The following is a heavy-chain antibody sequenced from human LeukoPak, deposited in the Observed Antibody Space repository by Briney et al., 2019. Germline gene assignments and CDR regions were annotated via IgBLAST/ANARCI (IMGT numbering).Heavy chain of an antibody. V-gene: IGHV3-20*04. CDR2: INGNGDTT. D-gene: IGHD1-26*01. CDR1: GFSFDEYG. CDR3: ARGNRGRSYGGDS. J-gene: IGHJ4*02. Sequence: GSLRLSCSASGFSFDEYGMTWVRQAPGKGLEWVAGINGNGDTTGYADSVKGRFTISRDNAKNSLYLQMNSLSAEDTAFYYCARGNRGRSYGGDSWGQGTLVTVSA.